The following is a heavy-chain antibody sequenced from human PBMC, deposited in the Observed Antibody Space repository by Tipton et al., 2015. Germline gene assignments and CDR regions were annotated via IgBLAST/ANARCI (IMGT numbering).Heavy chain of an antibody. CDR2: VYPGGGT. D-gene: IGHD2-21*01. CDR1: GCSINNDYY. Sequence: GLVKPSETMSLTCGVSGCSINNDYYWGWIRQAPGKGLEWIGLVYPGGGTYYNPSLKSRVTILVDTTQNQVSLRLTSVTAADTAVYYCASGCINFSCYYWFDPWGPGTLVTVSS. CDR3: ASGCINFSCYYWFDP. V-gene: IGHV4-38-2*01. J-gene: IGHJ5*02.